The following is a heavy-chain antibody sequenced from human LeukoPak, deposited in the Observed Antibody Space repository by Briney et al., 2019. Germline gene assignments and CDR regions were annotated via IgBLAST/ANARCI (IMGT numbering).Heavy chain of an antibody. Sequence: GASVKVSCKASGYTFTSYGISWVRQAPGQGLEWMGWISAYNGNTNYAQKLQGRVTMTTDTSTSTAYTELRSLRSDDTAVYYCARSNYYYDSSGYYYFDYWGQGTLVTVSS. CDR1: GYTFTSYG. CDR2: ISAYNGNT. D-gene: IGHD3-22*01. J-gene: IGHJ4*02. CDR3: ARSNYYYDSSGYYYFDY. V-gene: IGHV1-18*01.